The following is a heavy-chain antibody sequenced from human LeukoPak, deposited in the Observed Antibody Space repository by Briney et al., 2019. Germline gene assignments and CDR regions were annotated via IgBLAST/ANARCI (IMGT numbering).Heavy chain of an antibody. V-gene: IGHV4-39*01. CDR2: IYYSGST. D-gene: IGHD6-19*01. CDR1: GGXISSSSYY. J-gene: IGHJ4*02. Sequence: SETLSLTCTVSGGXISSSSYYWGWIRQPPGKGLEWIGSIYYSGSTYYNPSLKSRVTISVDTSKNQFSLKLSSVTAADTAVYYCATISSGLLGVYWGQGTLVTVSS. CDR3: ATISSGLLGVY.